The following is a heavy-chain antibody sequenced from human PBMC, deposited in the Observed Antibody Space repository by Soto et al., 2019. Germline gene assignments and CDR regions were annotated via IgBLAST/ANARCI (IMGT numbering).Heavy chain of an antibody. J-gene: IGHJ6*03. CDR3: ARLGPPPGYYYYYYMDV. CDR1: GCSISSYY. CDR2: IYYGGST. V-gene: IGHV4-59*08. Sequence: SETLSLTCTVSGCSISSYYWSWIRQPPGKGLEWIGYIYYGGSTNYNPSLKSRVTISVDTSKNQFSLKLSSVTAADTAVYYCARLGPPPGYYYYYYMDVWGKGTTVTVSS. D-gene: IGHD3-3*01.